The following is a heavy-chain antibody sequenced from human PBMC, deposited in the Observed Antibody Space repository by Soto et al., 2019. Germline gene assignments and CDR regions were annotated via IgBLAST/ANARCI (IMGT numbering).Heavy chain of an antibody. CDR1: GFSLSTSGVG. CDR3: ARLIAAAGTSNWYFDL. CDR2: IYWNDDK. V-gene: IGHV2-5*01. J-gene: IGHJ2*01. Sequence: QITLKESGPTLVKPTQPLTLTCTFSGFSLSTSGVGVGWIRQPPGKALEWLALIYWNDDKRYSPSLKSRLTITKDTSKNQVVLTMTNMDPVDTATYYCARLIAAAGTSNWYFDLWGRGTLVTVSS. D-gene: IGHD6-13*01.